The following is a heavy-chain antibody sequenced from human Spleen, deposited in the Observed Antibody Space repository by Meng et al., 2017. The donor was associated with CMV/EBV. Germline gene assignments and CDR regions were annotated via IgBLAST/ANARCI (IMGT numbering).Heavy chain of an antibody. Sequence: VQRVRPGAGGKKPGASVKGSCKASGYTFTGYERDWVRQAPGKGLEWMGWINPDSGGTNYAQKFQGRVTMTRDTSISTAYMELSRLRSDDTAVYYCASGEGGYYGSGSYWGQGTLVTVSS. CDR2: INPDSGGT. J-gene: IGHJ4*02. CDR1: GYTFTGYE. D-gene: IGHD3-10*01. V-gene: IGHV1-2*02. CDR3: ASGEGGYYGSGSY.